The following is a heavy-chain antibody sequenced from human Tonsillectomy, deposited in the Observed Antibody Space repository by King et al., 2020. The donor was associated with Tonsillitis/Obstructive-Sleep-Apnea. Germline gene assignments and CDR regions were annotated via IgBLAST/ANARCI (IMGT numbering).Heavy chain of an antibody. CDR1: GGSISSSIYY. V-gene: IGHV4-39*01. CDR3: ARLSCSSTTCCYYFDS. CDR2: INYSGYT. D-gene: IGHD2-2*01. Sequence: QLQESGPGLVKTSETLSLTCTVSGGSISSSIYYWAWIRQPPGKGPEWIGSINYSGYTYHNPSPKSRVTLSVDPSKNQFSLKLRYVTAADTAVYYCARLSCSSTTCCYYFDSWGQGTLVTVSS. J-gene: IGHJ4*02.